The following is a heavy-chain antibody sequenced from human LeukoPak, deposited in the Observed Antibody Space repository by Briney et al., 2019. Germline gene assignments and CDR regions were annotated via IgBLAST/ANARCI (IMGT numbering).Heavy chain of an antibody. J-gene: IGHJ6*02. D-gene: IGHD3-16*01. V-gene: IGHV3-11*01. CDR3: ARDRPSAYPLSGFWGSYSNGMDV. CDR1: GFTFSDYY. Sequence: GGSLRLSCAASGFTFSDYYMSWIRQAPGKGLEWVSYISSSGSTIYYADSVKGRFTISRDNAKNSLYLQMNSLRAEDTAVYYCARDRPSAYPLSGFWGSYSNGMDVWGQGTTVTVSS. CDR2: ISSSGSTI.